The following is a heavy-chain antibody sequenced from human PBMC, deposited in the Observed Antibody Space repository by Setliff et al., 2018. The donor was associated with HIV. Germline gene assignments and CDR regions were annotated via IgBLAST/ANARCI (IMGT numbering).Heavy chain of an antibody. V-gene: IGHV4-59*08. J-gene: IGHJ3*02. Sequence: PSETLSLTCSVTGGSIINYFWGWIRMPPGKGLEWIGYIYYSGSTDYNPSLKSRVTISVDTSKNQVSLKLSSVTAADTAVYYCARNDAFDIWGQGTLVTVSS. CDR3: ARNDAFDI. CDR1: GGSIINYF. CDR2: IYYSGST.